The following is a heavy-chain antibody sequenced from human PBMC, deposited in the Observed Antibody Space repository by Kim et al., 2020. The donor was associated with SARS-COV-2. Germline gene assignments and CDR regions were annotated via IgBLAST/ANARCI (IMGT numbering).Heavy chain of an antibody. D-gene: IGHD4-17*01. J-gene: IGHJ5*02. Sequence: SVKVSCKASGFTFTSSAVQWVRQARGQRLEWIGWIVVGSGNTNYAQKFQERVTITRDMSTSTAYMELSSLRSEDTAVYYCAADPASNDYGDNWFDPWGQGTLVTVSS. CDR1: GFTFTSSA. CDR3: AADPASNDYGDNWFDP. V-gene: IGHV1-58*01. CDR2: IVVGSGNT.